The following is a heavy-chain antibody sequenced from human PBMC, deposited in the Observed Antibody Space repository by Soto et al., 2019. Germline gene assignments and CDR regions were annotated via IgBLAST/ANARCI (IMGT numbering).Heavy chain of an antibody. J-gene: IGHJ6*02. CDR1: GFTFSSYA. CDR2: ISGSGGST. D-gene: IGHD2-2*01. V-gene: IGHV3-23*01. Sequence: EVQLLESGGGLVQPGGSLRLSCAASGFTFSSYAMSWVRQAPGKGLEWVSAISGSGGSTYYADYVKGRFTISRDNSKNTLYLQMNSLRAEDTAVYYCAKGGSTSRWPYYYGMDVLGQGTTVTVSS. CDR3: AKGGSTSRWPYYYGMDV.